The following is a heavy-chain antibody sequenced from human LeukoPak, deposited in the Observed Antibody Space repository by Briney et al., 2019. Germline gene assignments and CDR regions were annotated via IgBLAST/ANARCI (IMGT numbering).Heavy chain of an antibody. D-gene: IGHD7-27*01. V-gene: IGHV4-30-2*01. Sequence: SQTLSLTCAVSGVPISSGGYSWSWVRQQPGKGLEWIGYNYHSGSTYYHPYLKSRVTISVDRSKNQFSLKLGAVTAADTAVYYCAREGPGAGHFDYWGQGSLVTVSS. J-gene: IGHJ4*02. CDR1: GVPISSGGYS. CDR3: AREGPGAGHFDY. CDR2: NYHSGST.